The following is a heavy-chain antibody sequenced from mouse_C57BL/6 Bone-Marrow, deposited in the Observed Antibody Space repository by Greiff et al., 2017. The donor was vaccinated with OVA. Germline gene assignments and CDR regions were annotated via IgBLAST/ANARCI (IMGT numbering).Heavy chain of an antibody. V-gene: IGHV1-55*01. J-gene: IGHJ4*01. CDR2: IYPGSGST. CDR3: ARRDYDDAMDY. CDR1: GYTFTSYW. Sequence: QVQLQQPGAELVKPGASVKMSCKASGYTFTSYWITWVKQRPGQGLEWIGDIYPGSGSTNYNEKFKSKATLTVDTSSSTAYMQLSSLTSEDYAVYYCARRDYDDAMDYWGQGTSVTVSS. D-gene: IGHD2-4*01.